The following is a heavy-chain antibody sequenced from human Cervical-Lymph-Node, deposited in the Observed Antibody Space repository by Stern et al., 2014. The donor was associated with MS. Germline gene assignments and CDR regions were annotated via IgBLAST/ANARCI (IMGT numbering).Heavy chain of an antibody. CDR1: RFTFDNYG. D-gene: IGHD1-7*01. CDR2: ISDDGSNK. Sequence: VQLVESGGGVVQPGTSLRLSCAASRFTFDNYGMHWVRQAPGKGLEWGSLISDDGSNKHYADSVKGRFTISRDNSNNTLFLQMNSLRPEDTAVYYCAKHRGEDWNYAFWFDPWGQGTLVTVSS. J-gene: IGHJ5*02. V-gene: IGHV3-30*18. CDR3: AKHRGEDWNYAFWFDP.